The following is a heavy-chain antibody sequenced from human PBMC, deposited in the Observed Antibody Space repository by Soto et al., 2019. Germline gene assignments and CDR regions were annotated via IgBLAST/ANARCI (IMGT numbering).Heavy chain of an antibody. J-gene: IGHJ4*02. Sequence: VQLVESGGGLVKPGGSLRLSCVASVFTFNHAWMSWVRQAPGKGLEWVGRIKPNADGGTGDYGAPVKGRFTSSRDDSENTLYLQMNSLNTEDTAVYYCVTDLKTRTERGKFDYWGQGTLVTVSS. CDR3: VTDLKTRTERGKFDY. V-gene: IGHV3-15*01. D-gene: IGHD3-10*01. CDR1: VFTFNHAW. CDR2: IKPNADGGTG.